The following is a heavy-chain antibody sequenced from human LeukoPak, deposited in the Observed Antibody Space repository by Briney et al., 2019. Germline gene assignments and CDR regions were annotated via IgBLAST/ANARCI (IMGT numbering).Heavy chain of an antibody. CDR2: IYPDDSDT. Sequence: GESLKISCKGSGYTFSSYWIGWVRQMPGKGLEWMGIIYPDDSDTRYSPSFQGQVTISADKSISTAYLQWSSLKASDTAMYYCARLAYCSNDVCYSNYYYSMDVWRKGTTVTVSS. CDR1: GYTFSSYW. CDR3: ARLAYCSNDVCYSNYYYSMDV. V-gene: IGHV5-51*01. J-gene: IGHJ6*03. D-gene: IGHD2-8*01.